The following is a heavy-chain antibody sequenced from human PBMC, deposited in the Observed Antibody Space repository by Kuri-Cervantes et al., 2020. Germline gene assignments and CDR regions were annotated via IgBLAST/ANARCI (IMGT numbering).Heavy chain of an antibody. CDR3: ARGAGYCSSTSCYRSPQNNWNYARKYYFDY. CDR2: INHSGST. D-gene: IGHD2-2*01. J-gene: IGHJ4*02. CDR1: GGSLSGYY. V-gene: IGHV4-34*01. Sequence: ESLKISCAVYGGSLSGYYWSWIRQPPGKGLEWIGEINHSGSTNYNPSLKSRVTISVDTSKNQFSLKLSSVTAADTAVYYCARGAGYCSSTSCYRSPQNNWNYARKYYFDYWGQGTLVTVSS.